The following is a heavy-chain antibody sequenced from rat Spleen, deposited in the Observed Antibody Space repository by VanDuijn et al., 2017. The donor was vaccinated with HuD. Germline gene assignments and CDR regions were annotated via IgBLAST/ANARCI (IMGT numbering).Heavy chain of an antibody. CDR1: GFLFSVFW. V-gene: IGHV4-2*01. CDR2: INKDGSTI. J-gene: IGHJ2*01. Sequence: EVKLFESGGGLGQRGRTLKLSCAAPGFLFSVFWMGLVRQAPGKGLEWIGEINKDGSTINYNPSLKDKFTISRDNAQNTLYLQMRKLGSEDTAIYYCARGYYDGSFSYWGQGVMVTVSS. D-gene: IGHD1-12*02. CDR3: ARGYYDGSFSY.